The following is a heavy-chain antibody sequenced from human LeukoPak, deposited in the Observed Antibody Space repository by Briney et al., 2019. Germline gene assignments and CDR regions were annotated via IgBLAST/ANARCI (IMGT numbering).Heavy chain of an antibody. CDR1: GFTFSSYE. D-gene: IGHD3-10*01. CDR2: ISSSGSTI. J-gene: IGHJ4*02. Sequence: PGGSLRLSCAASGFTFSSYEMNWGRKAPGKGQEWVSYISSSGSTIYYADSVKGRFTISRDNAKNSLYLQMNSLRAEDTAVYYCARGNDYYSSGSYLDWGQGTLVTVSS. CDR3: ARGNDYYSSGSYLD. V-gene: IGHV3-48*03.